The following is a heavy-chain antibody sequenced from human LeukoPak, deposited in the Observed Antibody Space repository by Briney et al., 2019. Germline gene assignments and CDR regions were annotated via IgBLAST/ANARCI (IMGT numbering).Heavy chain of an antibody. D-gene: IGHD6-13*01. Sequence: GGSLRLSCAASEFTFSSFGMNWVRQAPGKGLEWVSSISSSNRYIYYADSVKGRFTISRDNAKNSLYLQMNSLRAEDTAVYYCAGDNPRRTSSWTEPYFYGMDVWGQGTTVTVSS. CDR2: ISSSNRYI. J-gene: IGHJ6*02. CDR3: AGDNPRRTSSWTEPYFYGMDV. CDR1: EFTFSSFG. V-gene: IGHV3-21*01.